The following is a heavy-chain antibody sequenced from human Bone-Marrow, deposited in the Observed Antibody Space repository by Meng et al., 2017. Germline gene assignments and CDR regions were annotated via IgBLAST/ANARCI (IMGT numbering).Heavy chain of an antibody. CDR3: SRGESYYSDY. D-gene: IGHD2-21*01. CDR2: ISSDGSAT. Sequence: GESLKISCAASGFTFSSSWMHWVRQAPGKGLEWVSRISSDGSATSYADSVKGRFTSSRDNAKSTLYLQMSSLRDEDTAVYCCSRGESYYSDYWGQGTLVTVSS. J-gene: IGHJ4*02. CDR1: GFTFSSSW. V-gene: IGHV3-74*01.